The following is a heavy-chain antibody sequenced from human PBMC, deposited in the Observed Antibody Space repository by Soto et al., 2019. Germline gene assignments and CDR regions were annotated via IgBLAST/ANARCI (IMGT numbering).Heavy chain of an antibody. Sequence: QVQLQESGPGLVKPSQTLSLTCTVSGGSINYSPYFWSWIRQTPGKGLEWIGHIYNSGTTYTKPSLNRRATISSATSPNQFSLNLKSVTAAVTAVYYCARGPSADKVDYWVQGTLVTVSS. CDR2: IYNSGTT. CDR3: ARGPSADKVDY. J-gene: IGHJ4*02. V-gene: IGHV4-30-4*01. CDR1: GGSINYSPYF. D-gene: IGHD3-3*01.